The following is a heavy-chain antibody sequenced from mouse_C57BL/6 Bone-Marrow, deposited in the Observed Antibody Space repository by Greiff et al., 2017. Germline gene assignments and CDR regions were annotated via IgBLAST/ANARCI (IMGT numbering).Heavy chain of an antibody. V-gene: IGHV1-81*01. CDR3: ARDEGYYYGSGYVRGFDY. Sequence: QVQLQQSGAELARPGASVKLSCKASGYTFTSYGISWVKQRTGQGLEWIGEIYPRSGNTYYNEKFKGKATLTADKSSSTAYMELRSLTSEDSAVYVCARDEGYYYGSGYVRGFDYWGQGTTLTVSS. CDR2: IYPRSGNT. J-gene: IGHJ2*01. CDR1: GYTFTSYG. D-gene: IGHD1-1*01.